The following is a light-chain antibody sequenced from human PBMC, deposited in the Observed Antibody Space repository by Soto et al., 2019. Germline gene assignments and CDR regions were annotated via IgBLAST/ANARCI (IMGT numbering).Light chain of an antibody. V-gene: IGLV2-14*01. J-gene: IGLJ2*01. CDR3: SAYTRSSTRVV. Sequence: QSALTQPASVSGSPGQSITISCTGTSSDVGGYHYVSWYQQHPGKAPKLMIYDVSNRPAGVSNRFSGSKSGNTASLTISGLQAEDEADHYGSAYTRSSTRVVFGGGTKLTVL. CDR2: DVS. CDR1: SSDVGGYHY.